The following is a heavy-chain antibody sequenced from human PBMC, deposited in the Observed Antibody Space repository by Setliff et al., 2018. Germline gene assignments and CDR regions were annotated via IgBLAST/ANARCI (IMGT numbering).Heavy chain of an antibody. CDR1: GDSFSDYY. D-gene: IGHD1-1*01. CDR2: INHSGSP. CDR3: ARANKKLDYYYYYYMDV. J-gene: IGHJ6*03. Sequence: PSETLSLTCAVYGDSFSDYYWSWIRQPPGKGLEWIGEINHSGSPNYNPSLKSRVTMSVDTSKNQFSLKLISVTAADTAVYYCARANKKLDYYYYYYMDVWGKGTTVTVSS. V-gene: IGHV4-34*01.